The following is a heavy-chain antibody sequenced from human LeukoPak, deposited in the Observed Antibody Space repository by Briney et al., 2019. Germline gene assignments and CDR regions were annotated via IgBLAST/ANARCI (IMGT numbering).Heavy chain of an antibody. J-gene: IGHJ6*02. V-gene: IGHV3-66*04. CDR3: ARQIDMDV. CDR2: IYSGGDGIT. CDR1: GFTVSSNY. Sequence: GGSLRLSRAASGFTVSSNYMSWVRQAPGKGLECVSVIYSGGDGITYYTESVKGRFTISRDNAKTSLYLQMSSLRAEDTAVYYCARQIDMDVWGQGTTVTVSS.